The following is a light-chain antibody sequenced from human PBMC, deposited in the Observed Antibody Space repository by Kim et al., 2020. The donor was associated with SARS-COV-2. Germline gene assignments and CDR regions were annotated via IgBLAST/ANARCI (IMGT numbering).Light chain of an antibody. CDR2: DIN. CDR1: SSNIGSNY. V-gene: IGLV1-51*01. CDR3: GTWDYSLSAWV. Sequence: QSVLTQPPSLSAAPGQKVTISCSGASSNIGSNYVSWHQQFQGTAPKVLIYDINKRPSGIPDRFSGSKSGTSATLAITGLQTGDEADYYCGTWDYSLSAWVFGGGTKLTVL. J-gene: IGLJ3*02.